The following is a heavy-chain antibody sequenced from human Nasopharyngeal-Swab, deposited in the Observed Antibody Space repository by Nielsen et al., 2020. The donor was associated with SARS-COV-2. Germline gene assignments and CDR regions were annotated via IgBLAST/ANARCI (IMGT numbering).Heavy chain of an antibody. CDR2: IDGTGDSS. Sequence: GGSLRLSCAASAFTFSNFAMSWVRQAPGKALEWASVIDGTGDSSYYADSVKGRFTISRANSKNTLYLQMNSLRAEDTAVYYCAVHSGYDLYYYYYMDVWGKGTTVTVSS. J-gene: IGHJ6*03. D-gene: IGHD5-12*01. CDR1: AFTFSNFA. CDR3: AVHSGYDLYYYYYMDV. V-gene: IGHV3-23*01.